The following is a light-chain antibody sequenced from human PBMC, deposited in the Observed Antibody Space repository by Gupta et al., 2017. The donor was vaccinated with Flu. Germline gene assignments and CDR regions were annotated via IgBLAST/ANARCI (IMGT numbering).Light chain of an antibody. CDR3: QVWDSSSDRGV. CDR1: NIGRKT. J-gene: IGLJ3*02. V-gene: IGLV3-21*02. CDR2: DDS. Sequence: YVLTQPPSVSLAPGQTARITCGGNNIGRKTVHWYQQRPGQAPVLVVFDDSDRPSGIPERFSGSNSGNTATLTISRVEAGDEADYYCQVWDSSSDRGVFGGGTKLIVL.